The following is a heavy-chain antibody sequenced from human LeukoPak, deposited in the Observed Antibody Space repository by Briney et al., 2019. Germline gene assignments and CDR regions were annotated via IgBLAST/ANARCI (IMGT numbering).Heavy chain of an antibody. J-gene: IGHJ4*02. CDR2: IYWDDDK. CDR3: AHTHSLGLSSGYVFDY. V-gene: IGHV2-5*02. Sequence: SGPTLVNPTQTLTLTCTFSGFSLSTSGVGVGWIRQPPGKALEWLALIYWDDDKRYSPSLKSRLTITKDTSKNQVVLTMTNMDPVDTATYYCAHTHSLGLSSGYVFDYWGQGTLVTVSS. D-gene: IGHD5-12*01. CDR1: GFSLSTSGVG.